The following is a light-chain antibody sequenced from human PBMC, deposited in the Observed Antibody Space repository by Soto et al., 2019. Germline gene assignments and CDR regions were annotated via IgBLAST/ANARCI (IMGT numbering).Light chain of an antibody. Sequence: DIQMTQSPSTLSGSVGDRVTITCRASQTISSWLAWYQQKPGKAPKLLIYKASTLKSGVPSRFSGSGSGTEFTLTISSLQPDDFATYYCQHYNGYSWKFGQGTKVDIK. CDR3: QHYNGYSWK. V-gene: IGKV1-5*03. CDR1: QTISSW. CDR2: KAS. J-gene: IGKJ1*01.